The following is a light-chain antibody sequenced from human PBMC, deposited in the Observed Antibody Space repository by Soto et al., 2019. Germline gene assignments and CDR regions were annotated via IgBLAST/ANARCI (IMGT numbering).Light chain of an antibody. CDR2: GDT. CDR1: SSNIGAGYD. CDR3: QAFDSSLSGWL. V-gene: IGLV1-40*01. Sequence: QSVLTQPPSVSGAPGQRVTISGTGSSSNIGAGYDVHWYQQLPGTDPKLLISGDTNRPSGVPDRFSGSKSVTSASLAITGLRAEDEDDYYCQAFDSSLSGWLFGGGTKVTV. J-gene: IGLJ3*02.